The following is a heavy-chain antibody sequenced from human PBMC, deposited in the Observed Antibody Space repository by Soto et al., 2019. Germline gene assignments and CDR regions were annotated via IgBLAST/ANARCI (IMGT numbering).Heavy chain of an antibody. CDR2: IKQDGSEK. J-gene: IGHJ6*02. V-gene: IGHV3-7*01. Sequence: EVQLVESGGGLVQPGGSLRLSCAASGFTFSSYCMSWVRQAPGKGLEWVANIKQDGSEKYYVDSVKGRFTISRDNAKNSLYLQMNSLRAEDTAVYYCASEGMTTASAYYYYYGMDVWGQGTTVTVSS. CDR1: GFTFSSYC. D-gene: IGHD4-17*01. CDR3: ASEGMTTASAYYYYYGMDV.